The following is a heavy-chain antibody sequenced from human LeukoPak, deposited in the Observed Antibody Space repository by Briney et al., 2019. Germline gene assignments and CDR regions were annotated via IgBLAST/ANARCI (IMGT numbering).Heavy chain of an antibody. CDR2: ISDSGNT. V-gene: IGHV3-23*01. CDR1: GFTLSSYA. CDR3: ARGHTAVTRHFDF. D-gene: IGHD4-17*01. J-gene: IGHJ4*02. Sequence: GGSLRLSCAASGFTLSSYAMSWVRQAPGKGLEWVSAISDSGNTYHADSVKGRFTTSRDNSKNTLYLQMNSLRAEDTAVYYCARGHTAVTRHFDFWGQGTLVTVSS.